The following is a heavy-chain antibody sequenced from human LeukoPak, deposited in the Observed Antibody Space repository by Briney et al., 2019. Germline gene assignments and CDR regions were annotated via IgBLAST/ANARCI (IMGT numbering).Heavy chain of an antibody. CDR3: ARGQAYYSNYAYYYYYMDV. V-gene: IGHV3-53*01. CDR1: GFTVSSNY. J-gene: IGHJ6*03. CDR2: ICSGGSI. D-gene: IGHD4-11*01. Sequence: GGSLRLSCAASGFTVSSNYMSWVRQAPGKGLEWVSVICSGGSIYYADSVKGRFTISRDNSKNTLYLQMNSLRAEDTAVYYCARGQAYYSNYAYYYYYMDVWGKGTTVTVSS.